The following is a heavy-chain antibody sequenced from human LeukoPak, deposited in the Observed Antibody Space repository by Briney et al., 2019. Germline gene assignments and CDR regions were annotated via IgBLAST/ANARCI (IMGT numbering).Heavy chain of an antibody. CDR3: AKDTGP. CDR1: GFTFDDYA. D-gene: IGHD3-10*01. CDR2: ISWNSGSI. Sequence: GGSLRLSCAVSGFTFDDYAMHWVRQAPGKGLEWVSGISWNSGSIGYADSVKGRFTISRDNAKNSLYLQMNSLRAEDMALYYCAKDTGPWGQGTLVTVSS. V-gene: IGHV3-9*03. J-gene: IGHJ5*02.